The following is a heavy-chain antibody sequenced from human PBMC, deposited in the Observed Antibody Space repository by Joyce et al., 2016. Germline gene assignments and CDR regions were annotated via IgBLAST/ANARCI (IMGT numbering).Heavy chain of an antibody. J-gene: IGHJ4*02. D-gene: IGHD4-23*01. CDR3: ARLYSGNSVDY. CDR1: GGSMSSISFY. CDR2: ISYSGKT. V-gene: IGHV4-39*01. Sequence: QLHLQESGPGLVKPSETLSLTCTVSGGSMSSISFYGGWIRQPLGKGLEGIGSISYSGKTYYNPSLKSRVTTSIDTSKNQFSLDLTSVTAADTAVYYCARLYSGNSVDYWGQGTLVTVSS.